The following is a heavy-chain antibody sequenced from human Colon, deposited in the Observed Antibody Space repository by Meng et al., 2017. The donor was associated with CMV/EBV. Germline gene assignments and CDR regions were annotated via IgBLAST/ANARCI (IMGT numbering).Heavy chain of an antibody. CDR1: GFSFSTYS. CDR2: ISGSGGTT. J-gene: IGHJ6*02. CDR3: AKDLLREIVPGALVLDV. V-gene: IGHV3-23*01. Sequence: GGSLRLSCAASGFSFSTYSLAWVRQDPGKGLEWVASISGSGGTTFYADSVKGRFTISRDNDKNILYLQLDSLRAGDTAVYFCAKDLLREIVPGALVLDVWGQGTTVTVSS. D-gene: IGHD5-12*01.